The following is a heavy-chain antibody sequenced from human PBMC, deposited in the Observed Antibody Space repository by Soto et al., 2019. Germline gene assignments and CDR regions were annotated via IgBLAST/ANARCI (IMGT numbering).Heavy chain of an antibody. D-gene: IGHD3-16*01. CDR2: IGGSGGGT. CDR3: FRQAKLSSAKDNVGYYYGLNI. Sequence: GGSLRLSCAASGFIFSDYDMSWVRQAPGKGLEWVSVIGGSGGGTYYADSVKGRSTISRDNSKDILFLQMNSLRAEDTALYLCFRQAKLSSAKDNVGYYYGLNIGGQGTTVTVPS. V-gene: IGHV3-23*01. CDR1: GFIFSDYD. J-gene: IGHJ6*02.